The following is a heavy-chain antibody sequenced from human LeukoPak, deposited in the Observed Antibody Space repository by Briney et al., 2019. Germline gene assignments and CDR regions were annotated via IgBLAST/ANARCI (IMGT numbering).Heavy chain of an antibody. D-gene: IGHD6-13*01. CDR1: GFTFSNLW. CDR2: INQDGGDK. J-gene: IGHJ4*02. V-gene: IGHV3-7*05. Sequence: GGSLRLSCAASGFTFSNLWMSWVRQAPGKGLEWVANINQDGGDKYYVDSVKGRFTISRDNAKNSLYLQMNSLRAEDTAVYYCATGRQLDYWGQGTLVTVSS. CDR3: ATGRQLDY.